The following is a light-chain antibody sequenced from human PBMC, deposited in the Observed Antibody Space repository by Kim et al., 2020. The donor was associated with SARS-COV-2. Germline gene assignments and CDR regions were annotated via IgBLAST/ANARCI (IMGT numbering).Light chain of an antibody. V-gene: IGLV3-21*04. J-gene: IGLJ2*01. CDR3: QVWDSSSVL. CDR2: YDS. Sequence: SYELTQPPSVSVAPGKTARITCGGNNIGSKSVHWYQQKPGQAPVLVIYYDSDRPSGIPERFSGSNSGNMATLTISRVEAGDEADYYCQVWDSSSVLFGGG. CDR1: NIGSKS.